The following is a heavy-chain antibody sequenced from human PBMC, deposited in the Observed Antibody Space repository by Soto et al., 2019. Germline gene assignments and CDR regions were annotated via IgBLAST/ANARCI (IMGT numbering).Heavy chain of an antibody. D-gene: IGHD2-2*02. CDR3: AKAYVVPAAIVALDAFDI. CDR1: GFTFGSYA. V-gene: IGHV3-23*01. J-gene: IGHJ3*02. Sequence: PGGSLRLSCAASGFTFGSYAMSWVRQAPGKGLEWVSAISGSGGSTYYADSVKGRFTISRDNSKNTLYLQMNSLRAEDTAVYYCAKAYVVPAAIVALDAFDIWGQGTMVTVSS. CDR2: ISGSGGST.